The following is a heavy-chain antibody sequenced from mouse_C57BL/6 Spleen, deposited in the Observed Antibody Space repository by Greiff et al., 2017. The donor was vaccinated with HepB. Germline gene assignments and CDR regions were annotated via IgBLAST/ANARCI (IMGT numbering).Heavy chain of an antibody. CDR2: IYPGDGDT. Sequence: QVQLQQSGAELVKPGASVKISCKASGYAFSSYWMNWVKQRPGKGLEWIGQIYPGDGDTNYNGKFKGKATLTADKSSSTAYMQLSSLTSEDSAVYFCARRGAVVAHWYFDVWGTGTTVTVSS. CDR3: ARRGAVVAHWYFDV. J-gene: IGHJ1*03. CDR1: GYAFSSYW. D-gene: IGHD1-1*01. V-gene: IGHV1-80*01.